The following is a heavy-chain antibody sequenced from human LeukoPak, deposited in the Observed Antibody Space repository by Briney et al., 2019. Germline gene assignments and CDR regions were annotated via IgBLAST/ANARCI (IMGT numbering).Heavy chain of an antibody. CDR2: IYYSGST. J-gene: IGHJ3*02. Sequence: SETLSLTCTVSGGSTSSYYWSWIRQPPGKGLEWIGYIYYSGSTNYNPSLKSRVTISVDTSKNQFSLKLSSVTAADTAVYYCARVWSANDAFDIWGQGTMVTVSS. CDR3: ARVWSANDAFDI. V-gene: IGHV4-59*01. CDR1: GGSTSSYY. D-gene: IGHD3-3*01.